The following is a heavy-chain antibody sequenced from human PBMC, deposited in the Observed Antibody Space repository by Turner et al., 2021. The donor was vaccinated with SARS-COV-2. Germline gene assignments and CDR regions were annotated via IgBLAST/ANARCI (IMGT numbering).Heavy chain of an antibody. J-gene: IGHJ4*02. CDR2: IKQDASEI. Sequence: EVQLVESGGALVQPGGSLRLSCAASGFTFSSYWMSWVRQAPGRGRGWVATIKQDASEIYYADSVKGRFTIFRDNANNSLHLQMNSLRAEDTGVYYCARGRFLEDYWGRGTLITVSS. CDR3: ARGRFLEDY. V-gene: IGHV3-7*03. CDR1: GFTFSSYW. D-gene: IGHD3-3*01.